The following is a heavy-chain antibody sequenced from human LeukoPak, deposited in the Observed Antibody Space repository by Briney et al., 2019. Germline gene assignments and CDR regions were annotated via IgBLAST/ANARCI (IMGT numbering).Heavy chain of an antibody. D-gene: IGHD5-18*01. CDR2: MYHSGRT. Sequence: SETLSLTCTVSGGSVSSDSCYWGWIRQPPGKGLEWIASMYHSGRTYYNPSLGSRITISVDTSKNHFSLKLNSVTAADTAVYYCARDLGGYSDGSYYYYMDVWGKGTTVTVSS. J-gene: IGHJ6*03. CDR1: GGSVSSDSCY. V-gene: IGHV4-39*02. CDR3: ARDLGGYSDGSYYYYMDV.